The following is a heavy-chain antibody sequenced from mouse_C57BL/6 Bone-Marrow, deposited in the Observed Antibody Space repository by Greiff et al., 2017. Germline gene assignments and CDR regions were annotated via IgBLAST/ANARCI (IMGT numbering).Heavy chain of an antibody. CDR2: IHPNSGST. CDR1: GYTFTSYW. J-gene: IGHJ4*01. V-gene: IGHV1-64*01. Sequence: QVQLQQPGAELVKPGASVKLSCKASGYTFTSYWMHWVKQRPGQCLEWIGMIHPNSGSTNYNEKFKSKATLTVDKSSSTAYMQLSSLTSEDSAVYYCAREDGYYIYYYAMDYWGQGTSVTVSS. D-gene: IGHD2-3*01. CDR3: AREDGYYIYYYAMDY.